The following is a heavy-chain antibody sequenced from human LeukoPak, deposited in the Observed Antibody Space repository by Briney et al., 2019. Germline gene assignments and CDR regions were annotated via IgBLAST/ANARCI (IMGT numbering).Heavy chain of an antibody. J-gene: IGHJ4*02. CDR1: GFTFSSYG. V-gene: IGHV3-23*01. CDR2: ISGSGGST. D-gene: IGHD6-13*01. Sequence: GGSLRLSCAASGFTFSSYGMSWVRQAPGKGLEWVSAISGSGGSTYYADSVKGRFTISRDNSKNTLYLQMNSLRAEDTAVYYCAKVRVPGSTWSFDYWGQGTLVTVSS. CDR3: AKVRVPGSTWSFDY.